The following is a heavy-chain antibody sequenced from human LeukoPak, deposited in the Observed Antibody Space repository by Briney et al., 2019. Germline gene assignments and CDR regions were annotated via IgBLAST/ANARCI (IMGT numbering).Heavy chain of an antibody. CDR2: ISAGGNNT. Sequence: GGSLRLSCAASGFTFSNYDMGWVRQAPGKGLEWVSVISAGGNNTLYADSVRGRFTISRDNSRNAADQQMNSLRAEDTAVYYCGKRSTSLRGRGNYWGQGALVTVSS. CDR1: GFTFSNYD. CDR3: GKRSTSLRGRGNY. V-gene: IGHV3-23*01. J-gene: IGHJ4*02. D-gene: IGHD2-2*01.